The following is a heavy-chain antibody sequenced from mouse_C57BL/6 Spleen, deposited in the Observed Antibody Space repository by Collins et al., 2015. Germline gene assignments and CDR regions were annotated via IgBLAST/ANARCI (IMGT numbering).Heavy chain of an antibody. CDR2: INPSNGGT. J-gene: IGHJ2*01. CDR3: ARGRMLTGRYFDY. V-gene: IGHV1-53*01. D-gene: IGHD4-1*01. CDR1: GYTFTSYW. Sequence: QVQLQQPGTELVRPGASVKLSCKASGYTFTSYWMHWVKQRPGQGLEWIGNINPSNGGTNYNEKFKSKATLTVDKSSSTAYMQLSSLTSEDSAVYYCARGRMLTGRYFDYWGQGTTLTVSS.